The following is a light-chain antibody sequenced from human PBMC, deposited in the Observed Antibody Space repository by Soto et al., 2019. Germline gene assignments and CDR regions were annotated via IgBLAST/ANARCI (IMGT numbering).Light chain of an antibody. CDR2: GAS. J-gene: IGKJ4*01. CDR3: QKCGVAPFT. CDR1: HDISNY. V-gene: IGKV1-27*01. Sequence: DIQMTQSPSSLSASVGDRVTITCRASHDISNYLAWYQQKPGKVPKLLIYGASTLHSGVPSRFSGGGSGTDFTLTISSLQPEDVATYYCQKCGVAPFTFGGGTKVDIK.